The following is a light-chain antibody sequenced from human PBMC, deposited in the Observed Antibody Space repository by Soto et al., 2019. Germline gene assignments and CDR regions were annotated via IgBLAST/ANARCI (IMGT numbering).Light chain of an antibody. V-gene: IGKV1-39*01. Sequence: DIPMTQSPSSLSASVGDRVTITCRASQSISSYLNWYQQKPGKAPKLLIYAASSLQSGVTSRFSGSGSGTDFTLTISSLQPEDFATYYCQQSYSTPFTFGPGTKVDIK. J-gene: IGKJ3*01. CDR1: QSISSY. CDR3: QQSYSTPFT. CDR2: AAS.